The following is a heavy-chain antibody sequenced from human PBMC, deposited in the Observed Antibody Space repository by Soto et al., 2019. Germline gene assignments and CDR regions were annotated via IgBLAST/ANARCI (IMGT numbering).Heavy chain of an antibody. V-gene: IGHV3-30*18. CDR2: ISYDGSNK. CDR1: VFTFISYG. Sequence: GWSLRLSCASSVFTFISYGMHWVRQAPGKGLEWVAVISYDGSNKYYADSVKGRFTISRDNSKNTLYLQMNSLRAEDTAVYYCAKHWEDAFDIWGQGTMVTVSS. J-gene: IGHJ3*02. CDR3: AKHWEDAFDI. D-gene: IGHD1-26*01.